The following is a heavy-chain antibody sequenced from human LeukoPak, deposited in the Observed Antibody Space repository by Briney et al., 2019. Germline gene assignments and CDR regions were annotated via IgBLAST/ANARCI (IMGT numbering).Heavy chain of an antibody. Sequence: PGGSLRLSCAASGFTFGTYAMSWVRQAPGKGLEWVSSLSTSGGSTYYADSVKGRFTISRDNSQNTLHLQLNSLRAEDTAVYFCAKGGSWSHFDYWGQGTLVTVSS. CDR3: AKGGSWSHFDY. V-gene: IGHV3-23*01. D-gene: IGHD6-13*01. J-gene: IGHJ4*02. CDR1: GFTFGTYA. CDR2: LSTSGGST.